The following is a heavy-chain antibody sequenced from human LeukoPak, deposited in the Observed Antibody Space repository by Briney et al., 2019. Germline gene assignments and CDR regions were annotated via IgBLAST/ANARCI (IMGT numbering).Heavy chain of an antibody. Sequence: GGSLRLSCAASGFTFDDYGMSWVRQAPGKGLEWVSGINWNGGSTGYADSVKGRFTISRDNAKNSLYLQMNSLRAEDTTLYYCARVNYGSGSYTYYFDYWGQGTLVTVSS. CDR3: ARVNYGSGSYTYYFDY. CDR2: INWNGGST. J-gene: IGHJ4*02. V-gene: IGHV3-20*04. D-gene: IGHD3-10*01. CDR1: GFTFDDYG.